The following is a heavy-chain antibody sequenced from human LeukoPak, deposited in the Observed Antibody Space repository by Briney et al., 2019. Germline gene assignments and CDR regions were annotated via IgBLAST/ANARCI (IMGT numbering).Heavy chain of an antibody. CDR3: AGGVDTAMDFDY. CDR1: GGTLSSYA. J-gene: IGHJ4*02. D-gene: IGHD5-18*01. Sequence: SVKVSCKASGGTLSSYAISWVRQAPGQGLEWMGGIIPIFGTANYAQKFQGRVTITTDESTSTAYMELSSLRSEDTAVYYCAGGVDTAMDFDYWGQETLVTVSS. CDR2: IIPIFGTA. V-gene: IGHV1-69*05.